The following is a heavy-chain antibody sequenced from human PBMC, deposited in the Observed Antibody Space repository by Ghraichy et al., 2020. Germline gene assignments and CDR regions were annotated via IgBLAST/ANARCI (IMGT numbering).Heavy chain of an antibody. CDR3: AKDLYRDVLRYFDWLSPIDY. CDR2: ISGSGGST. Sequence: GGSLRLSCAASGFTFSSYAMSWVRQAPGKGLEWVSAISGSGGSTYYADSVKGRFTISRDNSKNTLYLQMNSLRAEDTAVYYCAKDLYRDVLRYFDWLSPIDYWGQGTLVTVSS. D-gene: IGHD3-9*01. CDR1: GFTFSSYA. J-gene: IGHJ4*02. V-gene: IGHV3-23*01.